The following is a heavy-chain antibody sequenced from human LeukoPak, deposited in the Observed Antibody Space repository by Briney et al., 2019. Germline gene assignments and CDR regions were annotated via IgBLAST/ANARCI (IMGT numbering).Heavy chain of an antibody. J-gene: IGHJ4*02. CDR3: AKDLRWYYDTTGFYSFDY. CDR1: GFTFGTYA. V-gene: IGHV3-23*01. D-gene: IGHD3-22*01. Sequence: GGSLRLSCAASGFTFGTYAMTWVRQAPGKGLEWVSSISGSGDSTYYADSVKGRSTISRDNSKKTLSLQMNTLRAEDTAIYYCAKDLRWYYDTTGFYSFDYWGQGTLVTVSS. CDR2: ISGSGDST.